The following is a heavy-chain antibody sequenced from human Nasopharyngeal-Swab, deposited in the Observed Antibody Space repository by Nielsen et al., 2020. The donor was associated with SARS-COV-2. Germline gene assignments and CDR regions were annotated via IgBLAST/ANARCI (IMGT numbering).Heavy chain of an antibody. V-gene: IGHV5-51*01. CDR3: VRRAFSASYFYFDY. J-gene: IGHJ4*02. D-gene: IGHD1-26*01. CDR2: IYPADSDS. CDR1: GYIFTSYW. Sequence: KVSCKGSGYIFTSYWIGWVRQMPGKGLEWMGIIYPADSDSRYSLSFQGQVSISVDKSISTAYLQWNTLKASDTAIYYCVRRAFSASYFYFDYWSPGTLVTVSS.